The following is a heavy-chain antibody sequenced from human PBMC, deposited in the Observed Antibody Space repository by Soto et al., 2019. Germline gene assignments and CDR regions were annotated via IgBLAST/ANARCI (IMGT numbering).Heavy chain of an antibody. CDR3: AASPIAVAGAYYYYGMDV. V-gene: IGHV1-58*01. D-gene: IGHD6-19*01. Sequence: ASVKVSCKASGFTFTSSAVQLVRQARGQRLEWIGWIVVGSGNTNYAQKFQERVTITRDMSTSTAYMELSSLRSEDTAVYYCAASPIAVAGAYYYYGMDVWGQGTTV. CDR1: GFTFTSSA. CDR2: IVVGSGNT. J-gene: IGHJ6*02.